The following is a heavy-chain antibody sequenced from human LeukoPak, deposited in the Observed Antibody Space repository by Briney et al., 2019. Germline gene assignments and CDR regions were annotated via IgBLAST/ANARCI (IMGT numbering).Heavy chain of an antibody. CDR3: ATDVSPLLIPVFDF. CDR2: INDSGYNK. J-gene: IGHJ4*02. D-gene: IGHD3-10*01. CDR1: GFMFNRYA. Sequence: GGSLRLSCAASGFMFNRYAMSWVRQAPGKGLEWVATINDSGYNKHYADSVKGRFTISRDNSRDTLILQMNSLGAEDTALYYCATDVSPLLIPVFDFWGQGTLVTVSS. V-gene: IGHV3-23*01.